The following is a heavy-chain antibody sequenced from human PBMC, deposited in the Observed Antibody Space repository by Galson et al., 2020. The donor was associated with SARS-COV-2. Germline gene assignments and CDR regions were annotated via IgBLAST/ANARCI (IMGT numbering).Heavy chain of an antibody. J-gene: IGHJ3*02. Sequence: TSETLSLTCTVSGGSISSGGYYWSWIRQHPGKGLEWIGYIYYSGSTYYNPSLKSRVTISVDTSKNQFSLKLSSVTAADTAVYYCARVRTTMIVVVITSDAFDIWGQGTMVTVSS. CDR3: ARVRTTMIVVVITSDAFDI. CDR2: IYYSGST. CDR1: GGSISSGGYY. D-gene: IGHD3-22*01. V-gene: IGHV4-31*03.